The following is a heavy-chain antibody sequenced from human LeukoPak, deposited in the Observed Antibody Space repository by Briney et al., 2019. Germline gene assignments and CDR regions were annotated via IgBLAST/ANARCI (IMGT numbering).Heavy chain of an antibody. Sequence: PSETLSLTCAVYGGSFSGYYWSWIRQPPGKGLEWIGEINHSGSTNYNPSLKSRVTISVDTSKNQFSLKLSSVTAADTAVYYCARGGENYDFWSGYYFEWGQGTLVTVSS. CDR2: INHSGST. CDR3: ARGGENYDFWSGYYFE. J-gene: IGHJ4*02. D-gene: IGHD3-3*01. CDR1: GGSFSGYY. V-gene: IGHV4-34*01.